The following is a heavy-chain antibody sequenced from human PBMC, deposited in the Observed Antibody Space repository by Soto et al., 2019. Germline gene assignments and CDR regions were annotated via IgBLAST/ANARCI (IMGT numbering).Heavy chain of an antibody. CDR2: IYHSGST. CDR3: ARDLPPWAGRGSGYFSDAFDI. CDR1: GYSISSGYY. Sequence: QVQLQESGPGLVKPSETLSLTCAVSGYSISSGYYWGWIRQPPGKGLEWIGSIYHSGSTYYNPSLKSRVTISVDTSKNQFSLKLSSVTAADTAVYYCARDLPPWAGRGSGYFSDAFDIWGQGTMVTVSS. V-gene: IGHV4-38-2*02. J-gene: IGHJ3*02. D-gene: IGHD3-22*01.